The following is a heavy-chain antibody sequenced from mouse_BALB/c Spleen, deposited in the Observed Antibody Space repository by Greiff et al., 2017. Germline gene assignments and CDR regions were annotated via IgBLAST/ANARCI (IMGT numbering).Heavy chain of an antibody. CDR1: GFTFSSYG. J-gene: IGHJ4*01. D-gene: IGHD1-1*01. CDR2: INSNGGST. Sequence: EVHLVESGGGLVQPGGSLKLSCAASGFTFSSYGMSWVRQTPDKRLELVATINSNGGSTYYPDSVKGRFTISRDNAKNTLYLQMSSLKSEDTAMYYCARDPYYYGRALYWGQGTSVTVSS. V-gene: IGHV5-6-3*01. CDR3: ARDPYYYGRALY.